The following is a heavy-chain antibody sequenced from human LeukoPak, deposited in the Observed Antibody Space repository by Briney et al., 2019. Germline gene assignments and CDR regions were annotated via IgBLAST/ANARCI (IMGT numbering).Heavy chain of an antibody. J-gene: IGHJ3*02. Sequence: PGGSLRLSCAASGFTFSSYAMSWVRQAPGKGLEWVSSISSSSSYIYYADSVKGRFTISRDNAKNSLYLQMNSLRAEDTAVYYCAREGLELGPKGWHDAFDIWGQGTMVTVSS. CDR3: AREGLELGPKGWHDAFDI. V-gene: IGHV3-21*04. CDR1: GFTFSSYA. CDR2: ISSSSSYI. D-gene: IGHD1-7*01.